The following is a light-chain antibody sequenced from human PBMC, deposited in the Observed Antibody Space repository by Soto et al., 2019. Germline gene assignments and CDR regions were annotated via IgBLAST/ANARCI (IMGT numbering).Light chain of an antibody. CDR3: LQHNSYPLT. V-gene: IGKV1-17*03. CDR2: DAS. Sequence: DIQMTQSPSAMSASVGDRVTITCRASQGISNHLAWFQQKPGKVPKRLIFDASSLQSGVPSRFSGSGSGTEFTLTISSLQHEDFASYYCLQHNSYPLTFGPGTKVDI. J-gene: IGKJ3*01. CDR1: QGISNH.